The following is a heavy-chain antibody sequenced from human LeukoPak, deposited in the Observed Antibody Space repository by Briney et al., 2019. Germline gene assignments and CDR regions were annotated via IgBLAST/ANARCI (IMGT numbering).Heavy chain of an antibody. J-gene: IGHJ5*02. CDR1: GGSISSYY. CDR3: ARGRLGGYFWFGELFNWFDP. Sequence: SETLSLTCTVSGGSISSYYWSWIRQPAGKGLEWIGRIYTSGSTNYNPSLKSRVTMSVDTSKNQFSLKLGSVTAADTAVYYCARGRLGGYFWFGELFNWFDPWGQGTLVTVSS. V-gene: IGHV4-4*07. D-gene: IGHD3-10*01. CDR2: IYTSGST.